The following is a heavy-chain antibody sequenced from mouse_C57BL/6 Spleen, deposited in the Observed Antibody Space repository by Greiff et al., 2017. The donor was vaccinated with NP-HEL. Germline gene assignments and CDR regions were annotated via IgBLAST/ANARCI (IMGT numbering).Heavy chain of an antibody. CDR1: GYTFTSYW. J-gene: IGHJ2*01. V-gene: IGHV1-50*01. CDR3: ARSLITTERYFDY. CDR2: IDPSDSYT. Sequence: QVQLQQPGAELVKPGASVKLSCKASGYTFTSYWMQWVQQRPGQGLEWIGEIDPSDSYTNYNQKFKGKATLTVDTSSSTAYMQLSSLTSEDSAVYYCARSLITTERYFDYWGQGTTLTVSS. D-gene: IGHD1-1*01.